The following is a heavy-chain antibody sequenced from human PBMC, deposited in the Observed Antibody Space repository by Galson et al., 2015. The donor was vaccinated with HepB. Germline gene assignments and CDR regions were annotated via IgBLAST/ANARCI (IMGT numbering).Heavy chain of an antibody. CDR1: GGTFSSYA. CDR3: ARAGAVEQQSRTGLFDI. Sequence: SVKVSCKASGGTFSSYAISWVRQAPGQGLEWMGGIIPIFGIANYAQKFQGRVTITADESTSTAYMELSSLRSEDTAVYYCARAGAVEQQSRTGLFDIWGQGTMVTVSS. D-gene: IGHD6-13*01. CDR2: IIPIFGIA. J-gene: IGHJ3*02. V-gene: IGHV1-69*13.